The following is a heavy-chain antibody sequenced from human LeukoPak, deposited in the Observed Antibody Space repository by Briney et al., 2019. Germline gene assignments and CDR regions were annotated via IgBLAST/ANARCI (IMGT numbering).Heavy chain of an antibody. CDR2: ISGSGGST. CDR3: AKPLMTTVRPGYYYGMDV. V-gene: IGHV3-23*01. J-gene: IGHJ6*02. CDR1: GFTFSSYA. Sequence: GGSLRLSCAASGFTFSSYAMSWVRQAPGKGLEWVSAISGSGGSTYYADSVKGRFTISRDNSKNTLYLQMNSLRAEDTAVYYSAKPLMTTVRPGYYYGMDVWGQGTTVTVSS. D-gene: IGHD4-17*01.